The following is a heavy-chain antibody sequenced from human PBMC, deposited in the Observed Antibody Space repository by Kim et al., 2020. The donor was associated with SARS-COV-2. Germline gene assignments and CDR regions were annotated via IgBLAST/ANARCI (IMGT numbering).Heavy chain of an antibody. CDR1: GYTFTSYY. J-gene: IGHJ4*02. V-gene: IGHV1-46*01. D-gene: IGHD1-26*01. CDR3: ARARDLGGGGSYTFDY. Sequence: ASVKVSCKASGYTFTSYYMHWVRQAPGQGLEWMGIINPSGGSTSYAQKFQGRVTMTRDTSTSTVYMELSSLRSEDTAVYYCARARDLGGGGSYTFDYWGQGTLVTVSS. CDR2: INPSGGST.